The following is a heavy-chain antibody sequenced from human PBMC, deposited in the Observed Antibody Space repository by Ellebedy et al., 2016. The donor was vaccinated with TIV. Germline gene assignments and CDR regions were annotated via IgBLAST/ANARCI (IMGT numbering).Heavy chain of an antibody. J-gene: IGHJ4*02. D-gene: IGHD3-22*01. Sequence: ASVQVSCXASGYTFTSYYMHWVRQAPGQGLEWMGIINPSGGSTSYAQKFQGRVTMTRDTSTSTVYMELSSLRSEDTAVYYCARGGADYYDSSGYSDWGIDYWGQGTLVTVSS. CDR3: ARGGADYYDSSGYSDWGIDY. V-gene: IGHV1-46*01. CDR1: GYTFTSYY. CDR2: INPSGGST.